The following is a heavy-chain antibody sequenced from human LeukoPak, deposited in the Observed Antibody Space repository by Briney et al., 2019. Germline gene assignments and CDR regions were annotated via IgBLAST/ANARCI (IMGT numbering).Heavy chain of an antibody. CDR2: IYYSGST. CDR1: GGSISSTSYY. Sequence: SETLSLTCTVSGGSISSTSYYWGWIRQPPGKGLEWIGSIYYSGSTYYNPSLKSRVTISVDTSKNQFSLKLSSVTAADTAVYYCARQGYKTAYYMDVWGKGTTVTISS. V-gene: IGHV4-39*01. CDR3: ARQGYKTAYYMDV. D-gene: IGHD2-15*01. J-gene: IGHJ6*03.